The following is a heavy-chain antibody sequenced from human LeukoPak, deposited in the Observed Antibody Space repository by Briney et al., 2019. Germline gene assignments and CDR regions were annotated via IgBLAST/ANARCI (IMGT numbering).Heavy chain of an antibody. D-gene: IGHD3-10*01. V-gene: IGHV3-11*01. CDR1: GFTFSDDY. J-gene: IGHJ4*02. CDR3: ARDDVGILWFGEVIQDDY. CDR2: ISSSGRTK. Sequence: PGGSLRLSCAASGFTFSDDYMSWIRQAPGKGLEWVSYISSSGRTKYYADSVKGRFTISRDNAKNSLYLQMNSLRAEDTAVYYCARDDVGILWFGEVIQDDYRGQGTLVTVSS.